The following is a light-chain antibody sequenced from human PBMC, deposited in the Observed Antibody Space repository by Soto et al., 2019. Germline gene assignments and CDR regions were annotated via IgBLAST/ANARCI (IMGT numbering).Light chain of an antibody. J-gene: IGKJ1*01. V-gene: IGKV3-11*01. Sequence: DIVWTKYQATLSLSPGERATLSCRASQSVSSYLAWYQQKPGQAPRLLIYDASNRATGIPARFSGSGSGTEFTLTISSLQSEDFAVYYCHQYNNWPEWPFGQGGMVDI. CDR3: HQYNNWPEWP. CDR1: QSVSSY. CDR2: DAS.